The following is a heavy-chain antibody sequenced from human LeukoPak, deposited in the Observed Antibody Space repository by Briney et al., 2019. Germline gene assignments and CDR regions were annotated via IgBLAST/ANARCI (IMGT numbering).Heavy chain of an antibody. Sequence: PGGSLRLSCAASGFTFSAYAMHWVRQAPGKGLESVSAISSNGGRTYYANSVKGRFTISRDNSKNTLYLQMGSLRPEDMAVYYCARENWGGADYWGQGALVTVSS. CDR3: ARENWGGADY. CDR1: GFTFSAYA. D-gene: IGHD7-27*01. V-gene: IGHV3-64*01. J-gene: IGHJ4*02. CDR2: ISSNGGRT.